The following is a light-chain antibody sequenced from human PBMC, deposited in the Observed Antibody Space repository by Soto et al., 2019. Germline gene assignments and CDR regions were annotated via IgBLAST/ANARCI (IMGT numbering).Light chain of an antibody. CDR3: RQAKHSYT. Sequence: DVVMTQSPLSLPVTLGQPASISCRSSQSLVSSDGNTYLNWFQQRPGQSPRRLIYKVSNRDSGVPDRFGGSGSGTDFTLKISRVEVEDVGVYYCRQAKHSYTFGQGTKLEIK. V-gene: IGKV2-30*01. J-gene: IGKJ2*01. CDR2: KVS. CDR1: QSLVSSDGNTY.